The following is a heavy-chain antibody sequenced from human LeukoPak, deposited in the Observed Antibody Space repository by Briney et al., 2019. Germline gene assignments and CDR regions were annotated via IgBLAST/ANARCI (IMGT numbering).Heavy chain of an antibody. D-gene: IGHD3-3*01. J-gene: IGHJ5*02. CDR2: INPNSGGT. CDR1: GYTFTGYY. CDR3: ARANQQLSDFWSGCWFDP. V-gene: IGHV1-2*02. Sequence: ASVKVSCKGSGYTFTGYYMHWVRQAPGQGLEWMGWINPNSGGTNYAQKFQGRVTMTRDTSISTAYMELSRLRSDDTAVYYCARANQQLSDFWSGCWFDPWGQGTLVTVSS.